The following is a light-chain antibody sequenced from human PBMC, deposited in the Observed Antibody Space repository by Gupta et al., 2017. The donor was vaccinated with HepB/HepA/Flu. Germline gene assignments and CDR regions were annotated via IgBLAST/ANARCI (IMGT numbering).Light chain of an antibody. CDR1: SSDVGGYNY. V-gene: IGLV2-11*01. CDR2: DVS. J-gene: IGLJ3*02. CDR3: CSYAGSYTFAWV. Sequence: QSALTQPRSVSGSPGQPVNIFCTGTSSDVGGYNYVSWYQQHPGKAPKLMIYDVSKRPSGVPDRFSGSKSGNTASLTISGLQAEDEADYYCCSYAGSYTFAWVFGGGTKLTVL.